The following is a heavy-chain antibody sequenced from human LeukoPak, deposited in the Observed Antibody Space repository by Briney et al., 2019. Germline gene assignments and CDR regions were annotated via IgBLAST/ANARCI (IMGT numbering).Heavy chain of an antibody. V-gene: IGHV3-53*01. CDR2: IYTGGST. CDR3: ARRAGALYYYDTSGPFDH. CDR1: GFSASNNY. D-gene: IGHD3-22*01. J-gene: IGHJ4*02. Sequence: GGSLRLSCAASGFSASNNYMSWVRQAPGQGLEWVSVIYTGGSTHYADSVKGRFIISRDNSKNTVYLQMNSLRADDTAVYFCARRAGALYYYDTSGPFDHWGRGTLVTVSS.